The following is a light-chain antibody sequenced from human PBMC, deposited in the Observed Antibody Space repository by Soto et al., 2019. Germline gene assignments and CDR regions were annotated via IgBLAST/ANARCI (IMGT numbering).Light chain of an antibody. CDR2: QDS. Sequence: SYELTQPPSVSVSPGQTASITCSGDKLGDKYACWYQQKPGQSPVLVIYQDSKRPSGIPERFSGSTSGNTATLAISGTQAMDAADYYCQAWDSSTVVFGTGTKLTVL. V-gene: IGLV3-1*01. CDR3: QAWDSSTVV. CDR1: KLGDKY. J-gene: IGLJ1*01.